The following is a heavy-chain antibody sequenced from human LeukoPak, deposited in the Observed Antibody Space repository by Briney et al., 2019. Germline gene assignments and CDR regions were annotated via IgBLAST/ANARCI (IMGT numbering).Heavy chain of an antibody. CDR1: GGSISSHF. CDR3: ASYYYDSSGYGPFDY. D-gene: IGHD3-22*01. Sequence: SETLSLTCTVSGGSISSHFWSWIRQPAGKGLEWFGRIYTSGSTNYNPSLKSRVTISVDTPKNQFSLKLSSVTAADTAVYYCASYYYDSSGYGPFDYWGQGTLVTVSS. CDR2: IYTSGST. V-gene: IGHV4-4*07. J-gene: IGHJ4*02.